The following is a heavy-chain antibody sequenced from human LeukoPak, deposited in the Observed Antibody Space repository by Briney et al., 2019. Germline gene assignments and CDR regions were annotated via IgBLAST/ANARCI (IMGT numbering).Heavy chain of an antibody. Sequence: GGSLRLSCAASGFTFSSSYGMHWVRQAPGKGLEWLAVISNDGRNKYYADSVKGRFTISRDNSKNTLYLQMNSLRAEDTAVYYCAKDRLLNCRGDCYIFDYWGQGTVVTVSS. CDR1: GFTFSSSYG. V-gene: IGHV3-30*18. J-gene: IGHJ4*02. CDR2: ISNDGRNK. CDR3: AKDRLLNCRGDCYIFDY. D-gene: IGHD2-21*02.